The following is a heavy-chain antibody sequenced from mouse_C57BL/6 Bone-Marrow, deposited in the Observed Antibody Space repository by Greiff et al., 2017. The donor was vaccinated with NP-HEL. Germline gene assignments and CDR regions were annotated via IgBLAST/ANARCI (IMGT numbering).Heavy chain of an antibody. V-gene: IGHV5-17*01. Sequence: EVKVVESGGGLVKPGGSLKLSCAASGFTFSDYGMHWVRQAPEKGLEWVAYISSGSSTIYYADTVKGRFTISRDNATNTLFLQMTSLRSEDTAMYYCARAEGYPYYFDYWGQGTTLTVSS. CDR1: GFTFSDYG. D-gene: IGHD2-2*01. J-gene: IGHJ2*01. CDR3: ARAEGYPYYFDY. CDR2: ISSGSSTI.